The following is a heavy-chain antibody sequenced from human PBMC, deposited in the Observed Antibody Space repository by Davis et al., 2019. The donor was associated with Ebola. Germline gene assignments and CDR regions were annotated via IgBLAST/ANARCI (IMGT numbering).Heavy chain of an antibody. CDR2: IIPLFGTA. V-gene: IGHV1-69*13. J-gene: IGHJ5*02. D-gene: IGHD3-22*01. Sequence: SVKVSCKASGGTYTSYAISWVRQAPGQGLEWMGGIIPLFGTANYAQKFQDRVTITADESTSTSYMELNSLRSDDTAVYYCARGGGGDSSGFQSWFDPWGQGTLVTVSS. CDR1: GGTYTSYA. CDR3: ARGGGGDSSGFQSWFDP.